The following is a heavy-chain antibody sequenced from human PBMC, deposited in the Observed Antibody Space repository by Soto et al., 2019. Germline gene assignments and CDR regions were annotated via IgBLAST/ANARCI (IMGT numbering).Heavy chain of an antibody. CDR2: IRYDGSNK. Sequence: GGSLRLSCAASGFTFSSYGMHWVRQAPGKGLEWVAVIRYDGSNKYYADSVKGRFTISRDNSKNTLYLQMNSLRAEDTAVYYCARGRGYSSSWSIYYFDFWGQGTQVTVSS. J-gene: IGHJ4*02. V-gene: IGHV3-33*01. D-gene: IGHD6-13*01. CDR1: GFTFSSYG. CDR3: ARGRGYSSSWSIYYFDF.